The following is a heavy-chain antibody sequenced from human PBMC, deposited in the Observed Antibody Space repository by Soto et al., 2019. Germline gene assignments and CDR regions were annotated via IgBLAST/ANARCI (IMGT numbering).Heavy chain of an antibody. D-gene: IGHD5-12*01. CDR1: GYTFTSYG. J-gene: IGHJ5*02. CDR2: ISAYNGNT. CDR3: ARDGSGYGGPNWFDP. V-gene: IGHV1-18*01. Sequence: GASVKVSCKASGYTFTSYGISWVRQAPGQGLEWMGWISAYNGNTNYAQKLQGRVTMTTDTSTSTAYMELRSLRSDDTAVYYCARDGSGYGGPNWFDPWGQGTLVTVSS.